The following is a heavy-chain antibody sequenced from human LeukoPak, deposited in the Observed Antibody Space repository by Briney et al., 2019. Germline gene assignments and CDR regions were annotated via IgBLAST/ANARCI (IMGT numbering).Heavy chain of an antibody. CDR3: ARGYDYGDYGVVE. Sequence: PGGSLRLSCAASGFTFSNYSMHWVRQAPGKGLEWVAVIWYDGSNKYYSDSVRGRFTISRDNSKNTLYLQMNSLRAEDTAVYYCARGYDYGDYGVVEWGQGTLVTVSS. CDR1: GFTFSNYS. CDR2: IWYDGSNK. D-gene: IGHD4-17*01. V-gene: IGHV3-33*01. J-gene: IGHJ4*02.